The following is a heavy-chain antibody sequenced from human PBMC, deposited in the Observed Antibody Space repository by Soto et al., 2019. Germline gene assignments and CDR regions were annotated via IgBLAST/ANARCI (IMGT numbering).Heavy chain of an antibody. D-gene: IGHD1-1*01. J-gene: IGHJ4*02. Sequence: PGGSLRLSCAASGFPFSTYAMTWVRQAPGKGLEWVSSISGGGDTTYYAGSVKGRFTISRDNSKSTLYLQMNSLRAEDTAVYYCAKVRTWTYLDYWGQGTLVTVSS. CDR1: GFPFSTYA. CDR3: AKVRTWTYLDY. CDR2: ISGGGDTT. V-gene: IGHV3-23*01.